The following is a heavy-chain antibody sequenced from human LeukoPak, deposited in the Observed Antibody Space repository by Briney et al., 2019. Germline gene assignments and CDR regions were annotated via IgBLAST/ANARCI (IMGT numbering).Heavy chain of an antibody. CDR1: GFMFSSYW. CDR3: TRVRPGSYYNDFDY. CDR2: IKRDGSEK. Sequence: PGGSLRLSCAASGFMFSSYWMSWVRQTPGKGLEWVANIKRDGSEKYYVDSLKGRFTISRDNAHNSVYLEMNSLRAEDTAVYYCTRVRPGSYYNDFDYWGQGTLVTVSS. D-gene: IGHD3-10*01. J-gene: IGHJ4*02. V-gene: IGHV3-7*01.